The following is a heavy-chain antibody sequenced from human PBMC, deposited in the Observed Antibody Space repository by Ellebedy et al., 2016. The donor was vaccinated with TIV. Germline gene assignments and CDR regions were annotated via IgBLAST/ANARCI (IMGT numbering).Heavy chain of an antibody. Sequence: SETLSLXXIVSGGSVSGDNYFWSWVRRPPGKELEWIGYISYSGSTNYNPSLRGRVTISADTSRNQFSLNLNSVTAADTAVYHCARGWGNGYKYTLGYWGQGSLVTVSS. CDR2: ISYSGST. D-gene: IGHD5-24*01. CDR3: ARGWGNGYKYTLGY. J-gene: IGHJ4*02. CDR1: GGSVSGDNYF. V-gene: IGHV4-61*01.